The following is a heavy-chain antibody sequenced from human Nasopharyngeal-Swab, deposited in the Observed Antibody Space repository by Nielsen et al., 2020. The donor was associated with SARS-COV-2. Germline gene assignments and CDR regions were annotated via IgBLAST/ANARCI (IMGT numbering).Heavy chain of an antibody. CDR1: GFTFSNAW. Sequence: GGSLRLSCAASGFTFSNAWMSWVRQAPGKGLEWVGRIKSKTDGGTSDCAAPVKGRFTISRDDSKNTLYLQMNSLRTEDTAVYYCTTSSSGWFEVDYWGQGTLVTVSS. D-gene: IGHD6-19*01. CDR3: TTSSSGWFEVDY. CDR2: IKSKTDGGTS. J-gene: IGHJ4*02. V-gene: IGHV3-15*01.